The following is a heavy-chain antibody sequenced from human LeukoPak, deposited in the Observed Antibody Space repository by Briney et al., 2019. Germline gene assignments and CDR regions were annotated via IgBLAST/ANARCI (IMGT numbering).Heavy chain of an antibody. Sequence: SETLSLTCTVSGGSISSYYWSWIRQPPGKGLEWIGYISYSGSTYYNSSLTSRVTISVDTSNNQFSLKLISVTAADTAVYYCARHERMTTYDYWGQGTLATVSS. J-gene: IGHJ4*02. V-gene: IGHV4-59*08. D-gene: IGHD4-11*01. CDR3: ARHERMTTYDY. CDR2: ISYSGST. CDR1: GGSISSYY.